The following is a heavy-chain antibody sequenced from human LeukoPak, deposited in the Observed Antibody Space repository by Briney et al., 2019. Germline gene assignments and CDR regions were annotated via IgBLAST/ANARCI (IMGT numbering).Heavy chain of an antibody. Sequence: KTSESLSLTCNVSGGSINTYYWSWIRQSPGKGLEWIGNIYYSGNTNYNPSLKSRVTISVDTAKNQFSLKLNSVTTADTAVYYCAREVSTIVDYWGQGTLVTVSS. D-gene: IGHD5/OR15-5a*01. V-gene: IGHV4-59*01. CDR3: AREVSTIVDY. CDR1: GGSINTYY. J-gene: IGHJ4*02. CDR2: IYYSGNT.